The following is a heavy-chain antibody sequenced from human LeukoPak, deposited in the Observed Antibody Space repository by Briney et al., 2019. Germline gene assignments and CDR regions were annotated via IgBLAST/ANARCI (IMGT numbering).Heavy chain of an antibody. CDR1: GGSISSGGYY. V-gene: IGHV4-31*03. D-gene: IGHD4-17*01. CDR3: ARDRNGGDPXXNYYYGMDV. J-gene: IGHJ6*02. Sequence: SETLSLTCTVSGGSISSGGYYWSWIRQHPGKGLEWIGYIYYSGSTYYNPSLKSRVTISVDTSKNQFSLKLSSVTAADTAVYYCARDRNGGDPXXNYYYGMDVWGQGTTVTVSS. CDR2: IYYSGST.